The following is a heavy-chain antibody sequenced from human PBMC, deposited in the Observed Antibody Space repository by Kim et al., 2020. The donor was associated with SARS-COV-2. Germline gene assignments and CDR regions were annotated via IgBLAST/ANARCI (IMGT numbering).Heavy chain of an antibody. J-gene: IGHJ6*02. CDR3: ARRGSSTSFRTYYYYGMDV. V-gene: IGHV1-69*13. CDR1: GGTFSSYA. D-gene: IGHD2-2*01. Sequence: SVKVSCKASGGTFSSYAISWVRQAPGQGLEWMGGIIPIFGTANYAQKFQGRVTITADESTSTAYMELSSLRSEDTAVYYCARRGSSTSFRTYYYYGMDVWGQGTTVTVSS. CDR2: IIPIFGTA.